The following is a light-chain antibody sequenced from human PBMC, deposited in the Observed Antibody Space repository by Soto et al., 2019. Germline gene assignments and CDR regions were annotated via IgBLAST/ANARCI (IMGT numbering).Light chain of an antibody. J-gene: IGKJ2*01. Sequence: DVQMTQSPSSLSASVGDRVTITCQASQDINNYLNWYQQKPGKAPKLLIYDASNLETGVPLRFSGSGSGXEFTFXISSXXPEXIATXXXXXXDNLPXTFGQGTKLEMK. CDR3: XXXDNLPXT. CDR1: QDINNY. V-gene: IGKV1-33*01. CDR2: DAS.